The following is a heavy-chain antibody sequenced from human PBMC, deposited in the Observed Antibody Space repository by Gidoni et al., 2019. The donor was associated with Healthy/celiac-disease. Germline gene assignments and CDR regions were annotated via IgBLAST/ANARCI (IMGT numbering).Heavy chain of an antibody. V-gene: IGHV3-49*04. Sequence: EVQLVESGGGLVQPGRSLRLSCTASGFTFGDYAMSWVRQAPGKGLEWVGFIRSKAYGGTTEYAASVKGRFTISRDDSKSIAYLQMNSLKTEDTAVYYCTRDTVPRVGYWGQGTLVTVSS. CDR2: IRSKAYGGTT. D-gene: IGHD4-17*01. CDR1: GFTFGDYA. J-gene: IGHJ4*02. CDR3: TRDTVPRVGY.